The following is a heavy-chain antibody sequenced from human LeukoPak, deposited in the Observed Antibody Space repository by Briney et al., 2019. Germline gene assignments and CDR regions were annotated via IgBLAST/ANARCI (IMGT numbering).Heavy chain of an antibody. D-gene: IGHD6-13*01. CDR1: GFTFSDYW. CDR2: IKEDGTEK. Sequence: GGSLRLSCAVSGFTFSDYWMSWVRQAPGKGLGWVAYIKEDGTEKYYVDSVEGRFTISRDNAKNSLYLQMNSLRAEDTAVYYCVRDNPRQQGFAYWGQGTLVTVSS. CDR3: VRDNPRQQGFAY. V-gene: IGHV3-7*03. J-gene: IGHJ4*02.